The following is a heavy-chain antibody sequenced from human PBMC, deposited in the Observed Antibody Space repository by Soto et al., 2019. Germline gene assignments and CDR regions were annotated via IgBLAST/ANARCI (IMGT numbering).Heavy chain of an antibody. CDR1: GGSFSGYY. V-gene: IGHV4-34*01. D-gene: IGHD3-22*01. J-gene: IGHJ4*02. CDR2: INHSGST. Sequence: QVQLQQWGAGLLKPSETLSLTCAVYGGSFSGYYWSWIRQPPGKGLEWIGEINHSGSTNYNPSLKXXXTISVDTSKNXXSXKXXSVTAADTAVYYCARGLPYYDSRGYRKGPRYYFDYWGQGTLVTVSS. CDR3: ARGLPYYDSRGYRKGPRYYFDY.